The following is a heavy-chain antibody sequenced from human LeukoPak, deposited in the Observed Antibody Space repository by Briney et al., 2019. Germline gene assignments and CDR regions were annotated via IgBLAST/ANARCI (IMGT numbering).Heavy chain of an antibody. Sequence: GSLRLSCAASGFSFSNYAMSWVRQGPGKGLEWIGEIYHSGSTNYNPSLKSRVTISVDKSKNQFSLKLSSVTAADTAVYYCARLAVAGNHPLGYWGQGTLVTVSS. CDR2: IYHSGST. V-gene: IGHV4-4*02. CDR3: ARLAVAGNHPLGY. J-gene: IGHJ4*02. CDR1: GFSFSNYAM. D-gene: IGHD6-19*01.